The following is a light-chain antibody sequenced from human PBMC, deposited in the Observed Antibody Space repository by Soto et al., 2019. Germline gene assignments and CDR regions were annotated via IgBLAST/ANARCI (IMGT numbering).Light chain of an antibody. Sequence: EIVLTQSPATLSLSPGERATLSCRASQSVSSYLAWYQQKPGQAPRLLIYDASNRATGIPARFSGSGSGTDFTLTSSSLEPEDFAFYYCQQNNNWPSFTFGPGTKVEIK. CDR2: DAS. J-gene: IGKJ3*01. CDR1: QSVSSY. CDR3: QQNNNWPSFT. V-gene: IGKV3-11*01.